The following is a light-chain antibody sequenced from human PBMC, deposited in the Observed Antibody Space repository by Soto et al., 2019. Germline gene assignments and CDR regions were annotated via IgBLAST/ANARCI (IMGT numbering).Light chain of an antibody. CDR1: SSDVGGYNY. CDR3: SSYTISSSYV. Sequence: QSVLTQPASVSGSPGQSITISCTGTSSDVGGYNYVSWYQQHPGKAPKLMIYEVSNRPSGVSNRFSGSKSGNTASLTISGLQAEQEADYYCSSYTISSSYVFGTGTKVTV. V-gene: IGLV2-14*01. CDR2: EVS. J-gene: IGLJ1*01.